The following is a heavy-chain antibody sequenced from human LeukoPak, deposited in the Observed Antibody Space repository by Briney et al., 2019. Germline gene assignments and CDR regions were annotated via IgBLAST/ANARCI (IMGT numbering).Heavy chain of an antibody. CDR2: IIPNLGSV. D-gene: IGHD3-9*01. J-gene: IGHJ5*02. V-gene: IGHV1-69*04. CDR3: ARAVDDILAGYYWGDWFDP. Sequence: SAKVSCKASGANFSSFALAWVRQAPGQGLEWMGRIIPNLGSVNYAQNFQGRVTITADKSTSTGFMELSSLRSEDTAVYYCARAVDDILAGYYWGDWFDPWGQGTLVTVSS. CDR1: GANFSSFA.